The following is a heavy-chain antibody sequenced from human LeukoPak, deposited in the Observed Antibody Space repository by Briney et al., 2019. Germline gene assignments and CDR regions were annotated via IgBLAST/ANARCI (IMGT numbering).Heavy chain of an antibody. D-gene: IGHD1-26*01. V-gene: IGHV3-21*01. CDR3: ARSRIVREVFDY. J-gene: IGHJ4*02. Sequence: GGSLSLSXAASGFTFSSYSMHWVRQAPGKGREGVSSVSSSSYYIYYADSVKDRFTNSRDNAKNSLYLQMNSLRAEDTAVYYCARSRIVREVFDYWGQGTLVTVSS. CDR1: GFTFSSYS. CDR2: VSSSSYYI.